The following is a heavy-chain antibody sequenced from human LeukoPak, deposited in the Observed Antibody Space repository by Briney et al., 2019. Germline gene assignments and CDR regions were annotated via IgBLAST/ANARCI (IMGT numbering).Heavy chain of an antibody. CDR3: ARYVWGSYPTFEDY. CDR1: GGSISSGDYY. V-gene: IGHV4-30-4*08. D-gene: IGHD3-16*02. J-gene: IGHJ4*02. Sequence: PSETLSLTCTVSGGSISSGDYYWSWIRQPPGKGLEWIGYIYYSGSTSYNPSLKSRVTISVDTSKNQFSLKLSSVTAADTAVYYCARYVWGSYPTFEDYWGQGTLVTVSS. CDR2: IYYSGST.